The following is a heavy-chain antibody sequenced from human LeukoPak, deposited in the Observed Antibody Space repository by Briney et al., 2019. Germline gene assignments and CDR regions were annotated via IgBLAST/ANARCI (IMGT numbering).Heavy chain of an antibody. CDR1: GGSISSSSYY. CDR3: ARDRGVIVGASNAWFDP. V-gene: IGHV4-61*02. Sequence: PSETLSLTCTVSGGSISSSSYYWGWIRQPPGKGLEWIGRIYTSGSTNYNPSLKSRVTISVDTSKNQFSLKLSSVTAADTAVYYCARDRGVIVGASNAWFDPWGQGTLVTVSS. J-gene: IGHJ5*02. CDR2: IYTSGST. D-gene: IGHD1-26*01.